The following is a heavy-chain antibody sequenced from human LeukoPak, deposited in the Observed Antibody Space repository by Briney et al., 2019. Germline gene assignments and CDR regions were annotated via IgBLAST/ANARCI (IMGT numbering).Heavy chain of an antibody. CDR1: GFTFSSYS. V-gene: IGHV3-21*01. CDR3: ARGYCSSTSCYQRRPYDY. J-gene: IGHJ4*02. Sequence: GGSLRLSCAASGFTFSSYSMNWVRQALGKGLEWVSSISSSSSYIYYADSVKGRFTISRDNAKNSLYLQMNSLRAEDTAVYYCARGYCSSTSCYQRRPYDYWGQGTLVTVSS. D-gene: IGHD2-2*01. CDR2: ISSSSSYI.